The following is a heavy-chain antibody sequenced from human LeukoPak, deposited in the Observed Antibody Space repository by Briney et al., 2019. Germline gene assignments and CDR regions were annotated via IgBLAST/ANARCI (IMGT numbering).Heavy chain of an antibody. CDR3: AKDASPTVTTAYWYFDL. J-gene: IGHJ2*01. CDR1: GFTFSSYG. CDR2: ISYDGTNK. D-gene: IGHD4-17*01. Sequence: GRSLRLSCAASGFTFSSYGMHWVRQAPGKGLEWVAVISYDGTNKYYADSVKGRFTISRDNSKNTLYLQMNSLRAEDTAVYYCAKDASPTVTTAYWYFDLWGRGTLVTVPS. V-gene: IGHV3-30*18.